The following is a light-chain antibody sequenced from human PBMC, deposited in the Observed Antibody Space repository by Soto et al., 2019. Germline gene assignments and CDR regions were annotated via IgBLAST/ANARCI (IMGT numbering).Light chain of an antibody. J-gene: IGKJ1*01. CDR2: AAS. CDR3: QQYGASPWT. Sequence: EIVLTQSPGTLSLSPGERATLSCRASQSVGDNYLAWFQQKPGQAPSLLIFAASRRASGIPDRFSGSGSGSDVELNISRLEPEDFAVYYWQQYGASPWTFGQGTKVEIK. CDR1: QSVGDNY. V-gene: IGKV3-20*01.